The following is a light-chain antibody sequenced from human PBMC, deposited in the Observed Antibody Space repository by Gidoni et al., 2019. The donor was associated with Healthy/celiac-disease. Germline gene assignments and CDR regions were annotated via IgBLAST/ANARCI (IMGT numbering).Light chain of an antibody. CDR1: SSDVGGYNY. Sequence: QSALTQPRSVSGSPGQSVTISCTGTSSDVGGYNYVSWYQQHPGKAPKLMFYDVSKRPSGVPDRFSGSKSGNTASLTISGLQAEDEADYYCCSYAGSDVVFGGGTKLTVL. CDR3: CSYAGSDVV. J-gene: IGLJ2*01. V-gene: IGLV2-11*01. CDR2: DVS.